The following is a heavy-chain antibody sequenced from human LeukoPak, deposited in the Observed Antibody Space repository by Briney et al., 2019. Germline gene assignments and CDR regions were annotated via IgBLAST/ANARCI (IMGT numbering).Heavy chain of an antibody. CDR2: IHPDTGRA. D-gene: IGHD6-6*01. J-gene: IGHJ4*02. CDR1: GFPFSTYG. Sequence: ASVKVSCKASGFPFSTYGMYWVRQAPGQGLEWMGWIHPDTGRAVHAQKFQGRLTMTWDTSMSTAYMDLAFLTSEDTAVYYCARAIGLSARVAFGYWGQGTLVTVSS. CDR3: ARAIGLSARVAFGY. V-gene: IGHV1-8*01.